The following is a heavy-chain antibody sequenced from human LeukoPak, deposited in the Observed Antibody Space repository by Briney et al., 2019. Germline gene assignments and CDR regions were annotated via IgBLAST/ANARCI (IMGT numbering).Heavy chain of an antibody. Sequence: GGSLRLSCAASGFTFSSYAMHWVRQAPDKGLEWVAVISYDGSNKYYADSVKGRFTISRDNSKNTLYLQMNSLRAEDTAVYYCASTDGGSDYYFDYWGQGTLVTVSS. J-gene: IGHJ4*02. CDR3: ASTDGGSDYYFDY. V-gene: IGHV3-30-3*01. CDR2: ISYDGSNK. CDR1: GFTFSSYA. D-gene: IGHD2-15*01.